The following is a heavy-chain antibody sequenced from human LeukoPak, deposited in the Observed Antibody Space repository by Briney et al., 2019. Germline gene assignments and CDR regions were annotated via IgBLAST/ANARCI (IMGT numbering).Heavy chain of an antibody. Sequence: GGSLRLSCAASGFTFSDYYMSWVRQAPGKGLEWVSVLYSGGSTNYADSVKGRFTISRDNSKNTLYLQMNSLRAEDTAVYYCAKDTSSGWPNWFDPWGQGTLVTVSS. CDR1: GFTFSDYY. CDR2: LYSGGST. CDR3: AKDTSSGWPNWFDP. V-gene: IGHV3-53*01. J-gene: IGHJ5*02. D-gene: IGHD6-19*01.